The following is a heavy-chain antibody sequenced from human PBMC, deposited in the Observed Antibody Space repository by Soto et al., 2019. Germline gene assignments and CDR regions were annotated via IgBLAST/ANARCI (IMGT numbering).Heavy chain of an antibody. Sequence: QVHLVQSGAEVKKPGASVKVSCQGSGYAFTTYGITWVRQAPGQGLEWLGWISAHNGNTNYAKKLQGGVTVPRGTSTRTAYMEMRRLSYLDPDVYYCARGRYGDYWGQGALVTVS. CDR3: ARGRYGDY. V-gene: IGHV1-18*01. CDR1: GYAFTTYG. J-gene: IGHJ4*02. D-gene: IGHD1-1*01. CDR2: ISAHNGNT.